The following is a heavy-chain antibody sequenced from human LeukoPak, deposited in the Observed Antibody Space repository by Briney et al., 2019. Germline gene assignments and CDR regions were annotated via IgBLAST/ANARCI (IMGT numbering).Heavy chain of an antibody. CDR3: ARDGAGGAVDY. V-gene: IGHV3-48*03. Sequence: PGGSLRLSCAASGFTFSSYEMNWVRQAPGKGLEWVSYISSSGRTIKYADFVKGRFTISRDNAKNSLYLQMNSLRAEDTAVYYCARDGAGGAVDYWGQGTLVTVSS. CDR1: GFTFSSYE. D-gene: IGHD3-10*01. J-gene: IGHJ4*02. CDR2: ISSSGRTI.